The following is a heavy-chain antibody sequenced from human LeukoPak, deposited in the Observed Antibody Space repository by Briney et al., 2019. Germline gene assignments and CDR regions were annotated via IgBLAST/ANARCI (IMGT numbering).Heavy chain of an antibody. CDR3: ARLSEILLWFGEYYFDY. Sequence: GESLKISCKGSGCSFTSYWIGWVRQMPGKGLEWMGIIYPGDSDTRYSPSFQGQVTISADKSISTAYLQWSSLKASDTAMYYCARLSEILLWFGEYYFDYWGQGTLVTASS. CDR2: IYPGDSDT. D-gene: IGHD3-10*01. J-gene: IGHJ4*02. CDR1: GCSFTSYW. V-gene: IGHV5-51*01.